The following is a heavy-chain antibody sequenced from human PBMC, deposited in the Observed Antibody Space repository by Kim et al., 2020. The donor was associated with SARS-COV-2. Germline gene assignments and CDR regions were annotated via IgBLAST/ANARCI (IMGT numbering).Heavy chain of an antibody. D-gene: IGHD6-13*01. CDR3: AKETSSWYYFDY. CDR1: GFTFDDYA. V-gene: IGHV3-43*02. Sequence: GGSLRLSCAASGFTFDDYAMQWVRQAPGKGLEWVSLISGDGGSTYYADSVKGRFTISRDNSKNSLYLQMNSLRTEDTALYYCAKETSSWYYFDYWGQGTLVTVSS. J-gene: IGHJ4*02. CDR2: ISGDGGST.